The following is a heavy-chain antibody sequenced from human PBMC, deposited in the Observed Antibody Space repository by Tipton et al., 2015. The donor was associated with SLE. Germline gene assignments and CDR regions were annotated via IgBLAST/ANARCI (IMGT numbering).Heavy chain of an antibody. V-gene: IGHV4-59*13. D-gene: IGHD1-1*01. J-gene: IGHJ3*02. CDR1: DDSITTDY. CDR3: ARSASDWRVAFDI. CDR2: VSYSGVT. Sequence: TLSLTCTVSDDSITTDYWTWIRQPPGKGLEYIGYVSYSGVTNSNPSLQSRVTMSIDASKKQVSLRLSSVTAADTAVYYCARSASDWRVAFDIWGQGTLVTVSA.